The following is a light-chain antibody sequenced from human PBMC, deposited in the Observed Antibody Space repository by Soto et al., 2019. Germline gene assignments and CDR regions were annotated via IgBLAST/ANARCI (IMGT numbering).Light chain of an antibody. V-gene: IGLV1-44*01. Sequence: QSVLTQPPSASGTPGQRVTISCSGSSSNIGSNTVSWYQQLPGTAPKLLIYSNNQRPSGVPDRFSGSKSGTSASLAISGLQSEDEADYYCAAWDDSLNGPGVVFGGGTQLTVL. CDR2: SNN. J-gene: IGLJ2*01. CDR1: SSNIGSNT. CDR3: AAWDDSLNGPGVV.